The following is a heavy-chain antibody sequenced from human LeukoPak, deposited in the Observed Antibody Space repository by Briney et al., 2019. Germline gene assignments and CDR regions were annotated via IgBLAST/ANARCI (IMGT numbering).Heavy chain of an antibody. CDR1: GDSISNHY. CDR2: IFYSGNT. D-gene: IGHD1-26*01. CDR3: ARDRGEGIVGTFDY. J-gene: IGHJ4*02. V-gene: IGHV4-59*11. Sequence: PSETLSLTCTVSGDSISNHYWSWIRQPPGKGLVWVGYIFYSGNTLYNPSLKSRVTMSVDTSKNQFSLRLSSVTPADTAVYYCARDRGEGIVGTFDYWGQGTLVTVSS.